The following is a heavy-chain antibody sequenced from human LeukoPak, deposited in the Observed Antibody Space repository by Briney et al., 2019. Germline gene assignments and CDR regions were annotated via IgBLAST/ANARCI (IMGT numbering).Heavy chain of an antibody. J-gene: IGHJ5*02. V-gene: IGHV4-59*12. Sequence: PSETLSLTCTVSGGSISSYYWSWIRQPPGKGLEWIGYIYDSGSTNYNPSLKSRVTISVDTSKNQFSLKLSSVTAADTAVYYCARDTPDPIFTINNWFDPWGQGTLVTVSS. CDR1: GGSISSYY. D-gene: IGHD3-10*01. CDR2: IYDSGST. CDR3: ARDTPDPIFTINNWFDP.